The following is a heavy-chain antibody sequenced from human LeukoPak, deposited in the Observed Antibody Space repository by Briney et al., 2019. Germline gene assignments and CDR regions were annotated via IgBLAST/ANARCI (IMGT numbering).Heavy chain of an antibody. D-gene: IGHD3-22*01. V-gene: IGHV4-59*01. J-gene: IGHJ6*02. CDR2: IYYSGST. CDR3: ARSGRYYYDSSGYYFYYYYGMDV. Sequence: PSEILSLTCTVSGVSISSYYWSWIRQPPGKGLEWIGYIYYSGSTNYNPSLKSRVTISVDTSKNQFSLKLSSVTAADTAVYYCARSGRYYYDSSGYYFYYYYGMDVWGQGTTVTVSS. CDR1: GVSISSYY.